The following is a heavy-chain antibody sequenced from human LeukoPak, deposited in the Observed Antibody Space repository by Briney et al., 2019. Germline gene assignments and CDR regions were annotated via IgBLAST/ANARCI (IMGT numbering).Heavy chain of an antibody. CDR2: ISRSASII. D-gene: IGHD7-27*01. Sequence: PGGSLRLSCAASGFTLRSYSMNWVRQAPGKGLKWVSHISRSASIIYYADSVMGRFTISRYNAKNSVYLQMNSLRAEDTAVYYCVRLLLGTLGVDFDFWGQGTLVTVSS. J-gene: IGHJ4*02. CDR1: GFTLRSYS. V-gene: IGHV3-48*01. CDR3: VRLLLGTLGVDFDF.